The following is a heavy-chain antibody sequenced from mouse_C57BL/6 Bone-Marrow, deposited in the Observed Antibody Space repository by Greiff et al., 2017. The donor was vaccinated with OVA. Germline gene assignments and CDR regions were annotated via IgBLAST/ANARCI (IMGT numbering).Heavy chain of an antibody. V-gene: IGHV1-64*01. CDR1: GYTFTSYW. J-gene: IGHJ3*01. CDR2: IHPNSGST. D-gene: IGHD2-14*01. CDR3: ARERYPWFAY. Sequence: QVQLQQPGAELVKPGASVKLSCKASGYTFTSYWMHWVKQRPGQGLEWIGMIHPNSGSTNYNEKFKGKATLTVDKSSSTAYMQIRSLTSEDSAVYYSARERYPWFAYWGQGTLVTVSA.